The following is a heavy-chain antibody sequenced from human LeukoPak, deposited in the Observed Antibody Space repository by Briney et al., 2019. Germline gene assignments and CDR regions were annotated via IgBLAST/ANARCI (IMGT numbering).Heavy chain of an antibody. D-gene: IGHD3-10*01. Sequence: GGSLRLSCAASGFTFSSYGMHWVRQAPGKGLEWVAVIWYDGSHKYYANSVMGRFTISRDNSKNTLYLQMNSLRGEDTAVYLCARDAWFRSSYFDYWGQGTLVTVSS. V-gene: IGHV3-33*01. CDR2: IWYDGSHK. CDR3: ARDAWFRSSYFDY. CDR1: GFTFSSYG. J-gene: IGHJ4*02.